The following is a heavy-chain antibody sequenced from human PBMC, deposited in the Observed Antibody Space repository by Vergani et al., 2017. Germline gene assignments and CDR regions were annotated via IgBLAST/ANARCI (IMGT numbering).Heavy chain of an antibody. V-gene: IGHV3-11*01. CDR2: ISSSGSTI. J-gene: IGHJ6*03. Sequence: VQLVESGGGLVQPGGSLRLSCAASGFTFSDYYMSWIRQAPGKGLEWVSYISSSGSTIYYADSVKGRFTISRDNAKNSLYLQMNSLRAEDTAVYYCARVHSNFWSGYRGFYMDVWGKGTTVTVSS. D-gene: IGHD3-3*01. CDR3: ARVHSNFWSGYRGFYMDV. CDR1: GFTFSDYY.